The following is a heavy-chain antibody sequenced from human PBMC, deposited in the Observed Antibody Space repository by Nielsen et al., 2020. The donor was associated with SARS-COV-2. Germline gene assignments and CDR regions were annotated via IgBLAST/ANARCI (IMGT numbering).Heavy chain of an antibody. CDR1: GFTFDDYA. CDR2: ISWNSGSI. Sequence: SCAASGFTFDDYAMHWVRQAPGKGLEWVSGISWNSGSIGYADSVKGRFTISRDNAKNTLYLQMNSLRAEDTAIYYCADLWSGYPYWGQGALVTVSS. J-gene: IGHJ4*02. V-gene: IGHV3-9*01. D-gene: IGHD3-3*01. CDR3: ADLWSGYPY.